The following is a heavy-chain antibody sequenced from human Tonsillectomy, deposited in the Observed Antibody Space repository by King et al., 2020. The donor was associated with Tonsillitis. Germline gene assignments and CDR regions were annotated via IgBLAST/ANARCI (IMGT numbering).Heavy chain of an antibody. CDR3: ARMSKIALSGDYFDF. CDR1: GGSVNSANYY. J-gene: IGHJ4*02. CDR2: VNISGNT. V-gene: IGHV4-61*01. Sequence: QLQESGPGLVKPSETLSLTCIVSGGSVNSANYYWSWFRQPPGKGLQWIGYVNISGNTNYNPSLKSRVTMSVDTSENQLSLRLRSVTAADTAVYYCARMSKIALSGDYFDFWGQGTLVTVSS. D-gene: IGHD6-19*01.